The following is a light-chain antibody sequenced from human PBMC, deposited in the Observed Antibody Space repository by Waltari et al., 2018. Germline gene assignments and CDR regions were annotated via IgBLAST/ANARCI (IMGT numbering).Light chain of an antibody. CDR3: QQYYRYPVT. J-gene: IGKJ2*01. CDR2: KTS. CDR1: QNISSW. V-gene: IGKV1-5*03. Sequence: DIQMTQSPSTLSASAGDRVTITCRASQNISSWLAWFQQKPGKAPKLLIYKTSTLQSWVPSRFLGGGSGTEFTVTISSLQPEDFATYYCQQYYRYPVTFGQGTKVDIK.